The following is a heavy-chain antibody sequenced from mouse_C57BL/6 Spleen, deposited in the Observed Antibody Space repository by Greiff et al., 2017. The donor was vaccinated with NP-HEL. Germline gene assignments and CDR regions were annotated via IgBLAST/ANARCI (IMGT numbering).Heavy chain of an antibody. CDR3: AAYGNYKGYAMDY. Sequence: VKVVESGPGLVQPSQSLSITCTVSGFSLTSYGVHWVRQSPGKGLEWLGVIWSGGSTDYNAAFISRLSISKDNSKSQVFFKMNSLQADDTAIYYCAAYGNYKGYAMDYWGQGTSVTVSS. V-gene: IGHV2-2*01. J-gene: IGHJ4*01. CDR1: GFSLTSYG. D-gene: IGHD2-1*01. CDR2: IWSGGST.